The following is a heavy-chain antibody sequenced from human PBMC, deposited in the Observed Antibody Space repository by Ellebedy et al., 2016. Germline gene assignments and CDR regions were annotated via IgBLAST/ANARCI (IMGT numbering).Heavy chain of an antibody. CDR2: ISNSGTTI. CDR1: GFIFSSYS. CDR3: ARDGLWSRDV. J-gene: IGHJ6*04. Sequence: GESLKISCAASGFIFSSYSMNWVRQAPGKGLEWLSYISNSGTTIYYADSVKGRFTISRDNAKNSLYLQMNSLRAEDTAVYYCARDGLWSRDVWGKGTTVTVSS. V-gene: IGHV3-48*01. D-gene: IGHD2-21*01.